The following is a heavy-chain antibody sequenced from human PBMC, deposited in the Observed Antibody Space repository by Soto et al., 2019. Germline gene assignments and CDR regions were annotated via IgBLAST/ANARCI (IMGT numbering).Heavy chain of an antibody. J-gene: IGHJ5*02. D-gene: IGHD6-19*01. CDR3: ARGTRIAVARRGGWFDP. CDR1: GGSVSSGSYY. CDR2: IYYSGST. V-gene: IGHV4-61*01. Sequence: SETLSLTCTVSGGSVSSGSYYWSWIRQPPGKGLEWIGYIYYSGSTNYNPSLKSRVTIPVDTSKNQFSLKLSSVTAADTAVYYCARGTRIAVARRGGWFDPWGQGTLVTVSS.